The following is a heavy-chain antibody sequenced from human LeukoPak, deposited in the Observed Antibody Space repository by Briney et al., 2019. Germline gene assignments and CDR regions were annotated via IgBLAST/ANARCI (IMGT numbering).Heavy chain of an antibody. CDR3: ARGIAVAGTYYYYYYMDV. CDR1: GGSFSGYY. V-gene: IGHV4-34*01. D-gene: IGHD6-19*01. CDR2: INHSGST. Sequence: SSETLSLTCAVYGGSFSGYYWSWIRQPPGKGLEWIGEINHSGSTNYNPSLKSRVTISVDTSKNQFSLKLSSVTAADTAVYYCARGIAVAGTYYYYYYMDVWGKGTTVTVSS. J-gene: IGHJ6*03.